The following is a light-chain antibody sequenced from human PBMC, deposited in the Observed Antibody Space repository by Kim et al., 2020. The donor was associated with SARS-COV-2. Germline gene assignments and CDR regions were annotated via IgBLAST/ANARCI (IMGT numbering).Light chain of an antibody. Sequence: LGQTVRITCQGDSLRSYYASWYQQKPGQAPVLFIYGKNNRPSGIPDRFSGSSSGNTASLTITGAQAEDEADYYCNSRDSSGNLVVFGGGTQLTVL. CDR3: NSRDSSGNLVV. CDR2: GKN. J-gene: IGLJ2*01. V-gene: IGLV3-19*01. CDR1: SLRSYY.